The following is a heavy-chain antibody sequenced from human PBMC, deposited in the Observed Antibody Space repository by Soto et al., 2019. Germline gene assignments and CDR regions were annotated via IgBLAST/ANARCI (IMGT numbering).Heavy chain of an antibody. CDR1: GYSFISYW. Sequence: EVQLVQSGAEVKKPGESLRISCKGSGYSFISYWIGWVRQMPGKGLEWMGTIYPGDSDTRYSPSFQGQVTISADKSITTAYLQWSSLKASDTAMYYCAREVAGQRVYFQHWGQGTLVTVSS. D-gene: IGHD6-19*01. CDR3: AREVAGQRVYFQH. J-gene: IGHJ1*01. CDR2: IYPGDSDT. V-gene: IGHV5-51*03.